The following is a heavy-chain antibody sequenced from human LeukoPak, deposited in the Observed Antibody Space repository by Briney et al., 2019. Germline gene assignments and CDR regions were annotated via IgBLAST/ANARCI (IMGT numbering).Heavy chain of an antibody. V-gene: IGHV3-30-3*01. J-gene: IGHJ4*02. CDR2: ISYDGNNK. CDR1: GFTFSNYA. D-gene: IGHD3-16*01. Sequence: GRSLRLSCAASGFTFSNYAMHWVRQAPGKGLEWVAVISYDGNNKYYADSVKGRFTISRDNSKNTLYLQMNSLRAEDTAVYYCARVTFDYWGQGTLVTVSS. CDR3: ARVTFDY.